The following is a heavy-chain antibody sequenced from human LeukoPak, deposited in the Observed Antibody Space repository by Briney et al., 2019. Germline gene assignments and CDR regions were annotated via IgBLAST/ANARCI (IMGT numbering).Heavy chain of an antibody. CDR1: AFTFSSYA. CDR3: ARVREASKEVTGALDY. D-gene: IGHD2-21*02. Sequence: GGSLRLSCAASAFTFSSYAVHWVRQAPGKGLEWVAVISYDGSNKYYSDSVKGRFTISRDNSKNTLYLQMNSLRAEDTAVYYCARVREASKEVTGALDYWGQGTLVTVSS. J-gene: IGHJ4*02. V-gene: IGHV3-30-3*01. CDR2: ISYDGSNK.